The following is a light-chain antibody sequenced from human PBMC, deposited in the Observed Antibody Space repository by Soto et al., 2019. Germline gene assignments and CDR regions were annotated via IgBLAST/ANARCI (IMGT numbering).Light chain of an antibody. CDR3: QQSYGTPIT. CDR1: QSVSSW. Sequence: DIQMTQSPSTLSSSLGDRVTITCRASQSVSSWLAWYQHKPGKAPRLLIYDASTLESEVPSRFSGSVSGTDFTFTITSLKNEDFSTYYCQQSYGTPITFGQGTRLEIK. V-gene: IGKV1-5*01. J-gene: IGKJ5*01. CDR2: DAS.